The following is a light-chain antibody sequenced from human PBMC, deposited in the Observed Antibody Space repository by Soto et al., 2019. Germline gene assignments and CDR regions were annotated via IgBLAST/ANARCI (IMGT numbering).Light chain of an antibody. J-gene: IGKJ1*01. Sequence: EIVLTQSPGTLSLSPGERATLSCWASQTVNSNYLAWYQQKPGQAPRLLIYGSSRRATGIPDRFSGSGSGKDFTLTVSRLEPEDFGDYYYQKYDGQWTFGQGTKVEIK. CDR3: QKYDGQWT. CDR2: GSS. V-gene: IGKV3-20*01. CDR1: QTVNSNY.